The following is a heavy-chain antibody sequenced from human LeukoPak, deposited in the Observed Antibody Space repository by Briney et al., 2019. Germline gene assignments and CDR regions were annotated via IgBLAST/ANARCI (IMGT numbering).Heavy chain of an antibody. D-gene: IGHD5-18*01. Sequence: KPSETLSLTCTVSGGSISSSSYYWGWIRQPPGKGLEWIGSIYYSGSTYYNPSLKSRVTISVDTSKNQFSLKLSSVTAADTAVYYCARDTSDRGSSRYSYGRLSWFDPWGQGTLVTVSS. V-gene: IGHV4-39*07. CDR2: IYYSGST. CDR1: GGSISSSSYY. CDR3: ARDTSDRGSSRYSYGRLSWFDP. J-gene: IGHJ5*02.